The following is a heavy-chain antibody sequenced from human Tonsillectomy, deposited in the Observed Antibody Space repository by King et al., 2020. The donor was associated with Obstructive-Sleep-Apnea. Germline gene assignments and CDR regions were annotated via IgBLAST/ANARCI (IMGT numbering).Heavy chain of an antibody. D-gene: IGHD6-19*01. CDR1: GFTFSSYA. CDR3: ARVVAGTGTKYFLQTGCDY. CDR2: ILYDGSNK. Sequence: QLVQSGGGVDQPGRSLRLSCAASGFTFSSYAMHWVRQAPGKGLECVAVILYDGSNKYYEDSVKGRVTISRDNSKNTLYLQMNSLRAEDTAVYYCARVVAGTGTKYFLQTGCDYWGQGTLVTVSS. V-gene: IGHV3-30*04. J-gene: IGHJ4*02.